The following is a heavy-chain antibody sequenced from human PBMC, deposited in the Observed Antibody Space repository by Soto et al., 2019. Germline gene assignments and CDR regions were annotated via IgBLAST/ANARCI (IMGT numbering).Heavy chain of an antibody. Sequence: GGSLRLSCAASGFTVSSNYMSWVRQAPGKGLEWVSVIYSGGSTYYADSVKGRFTISRDNSKNTLYLQMNSLRADDTAVYYCARVGSSSWYIDYWGQGTLVTVSS. CDR3: ARVGSSSWYIDY. D-gene: IGHD6-13*01. V-gene: IGHV3-66*01. CDR1: GFTVSSNY. J-gene: IGHJ4*02. CDR2: IYSGGST.